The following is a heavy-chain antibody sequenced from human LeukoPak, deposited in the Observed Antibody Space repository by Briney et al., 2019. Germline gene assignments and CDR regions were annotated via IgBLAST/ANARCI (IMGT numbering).Heavy chain of an antibody. V-gene: IGHV1-3*01. CDR2: VNGGNDET. J-gene: IGHJ4*02. Sequence: GASVKVSCTASGYSFTRHALNWVRQAPGQRPEWMGWVNGGNDETAYSKKFQGRVSITRDPSASTTYTELRSLRPEDTAVYYCARDFDSSFSFDYWGQGTLVTVSS. CDR1: GYSFTRHA. CDR3: ARDFDSSFSFDY. D-gene: IGHD3-22*01.